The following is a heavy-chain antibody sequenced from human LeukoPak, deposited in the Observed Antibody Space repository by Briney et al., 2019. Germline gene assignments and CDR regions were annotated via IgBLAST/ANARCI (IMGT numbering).Heavy chain of an antibody. CDR1: GDSISISSYS. J-gene: IGHJ2*01. Sequence: SETLSLTCTVSGDSISISSYSWAWIRQPPGKRLEWIGVFHYSGSAYYNPSLKSRVTISVDTSKNQFSLKLSSVTAADTAVYYCARDVGSSDWYFDLWGRGTLVTVSS. CDR3: ARDVGSSDWYFDL. V-gene: IGHV4-39*07. CDR2: FHYSGSA. D-gene: IGHD6-6*01.